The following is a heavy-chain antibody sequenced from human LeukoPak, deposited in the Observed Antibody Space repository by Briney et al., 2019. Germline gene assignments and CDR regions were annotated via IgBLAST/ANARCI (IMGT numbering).Heavy chain of an antibody. CDR3: ARLWSGYYYFDY. CDR1: GGSISSGDYY. Sequence: SQTLSLTCTVSGGSISSGDYYWSWIRQPPGKGLEWIGYIYYSGSTYYNPSLKSRDTISVDTSKNQFSLKLSSVTAADTAVYYCARLWSGYYYFDYWGQGTLVTVSS. V-gene: IGHV4-30-4*08. D-gene: IGHD3-3*01. CDR2: IYYSGST. J-gene: IGHJ4*02.